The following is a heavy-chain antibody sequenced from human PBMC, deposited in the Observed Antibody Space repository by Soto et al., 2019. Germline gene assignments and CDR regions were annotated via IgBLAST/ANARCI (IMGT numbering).Heavy chain of an antibody. V-gene: IGHV4-61*08. CDR2: ISYSGST. Sequence: SETLSLTCTVSGGSVSSAGYYWSWIRQPPGKGLEWIGHISYSGSTNYNPSLKSRITISVDTSKNQFSLKLSSVTAADTAVYYCARDRLYSGLDVWGQGTTVTVSS. D-gene: IGHD6-25*01. J-gene: IGHJ6*02. CDR3: ARDRLYSGLDV. CDR1: GGSVSSAGYY.